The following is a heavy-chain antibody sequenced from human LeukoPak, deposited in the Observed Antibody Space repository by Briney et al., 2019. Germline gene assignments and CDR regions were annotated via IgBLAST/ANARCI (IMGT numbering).Heavy chain of an antibody. CDR1: AYIFTTYY. J-gene: IGHJ4*02. CDR2: INPSGGST. D-gene: IGHD1-26*01. V-gene: IGHV1-46*01. Sequence: ASVKVSCKASAYIFTTYYIHWVRQAPGQGLEWTGIINPSGGSTSYAQKFQGRVTMTRDTSTSTVYMELSSLRSEDTAVYYCARVSIEWELLAFDYWGQGTLVTVSS. CDR3: ARVSIEWELLAFDY.